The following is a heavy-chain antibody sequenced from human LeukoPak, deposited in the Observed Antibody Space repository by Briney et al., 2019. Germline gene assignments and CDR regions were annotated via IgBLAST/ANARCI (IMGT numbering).Heavy chain of an antibody. CDR1: GFTFSSYA. D-gene: IGHD2-2*01. J-gene: IGHJ6*02. CDR3: AKEYQLSRAYYGIDV. V-gene: IGHV3-23*01. CDR2: ISGSGGST. Sequence: GGSLRLSCAASGFTFSSYAMSWVRQAPGKGLEWVSAISGSGGSTCYADSVKGRFAISRDNSKNTLYLQMNSLRAEDTAVYYCAKEYQLSRAYYGIDVWGQGTTVTVSS.